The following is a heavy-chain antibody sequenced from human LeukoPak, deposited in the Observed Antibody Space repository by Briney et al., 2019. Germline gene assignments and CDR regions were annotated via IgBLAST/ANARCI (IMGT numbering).Heavy chain of an antibody. D-gene: IGHD5-18*01. Sequence: PGGSLRLSCVASGFTFSSYWMAWVRQAPGKGLEWVANTNQDGSEKNYVDSVKGRLTISRDNAKNSLCLQMNSLRAEDTAVNYCARDRGYSTFDMWGQGTMVTVSS. CDR3: ARDRGYSTFDM. V-gene: IGHV3-7*05. J-gene: IGHJ3*02. CDR1: GFTFSSYW. CDR2: TNQDGSEK.